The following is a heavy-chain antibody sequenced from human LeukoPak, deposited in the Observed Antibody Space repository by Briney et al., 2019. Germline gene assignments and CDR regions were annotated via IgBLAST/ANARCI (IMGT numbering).Heavy chain of an antibody. V-gene: IGHV3-30*18. J-gene: IGHJ4*02. D-gene: IGHD1-26*01. Sequence: GGSLRLSCAASGFTFSSYSMNWVRQAPGKGLEWVAVIAYDGKNKYYADAVKGRFTISRDNSKNTVNLQMNSLRFEDTAMYFCAKDETRTTREPGGPFDYWGQGILVTVSS. CDR1: GFTFSSYS. CDR2: IAYDGKNK. CDR3: AKDETRTTREPGGPFDY.